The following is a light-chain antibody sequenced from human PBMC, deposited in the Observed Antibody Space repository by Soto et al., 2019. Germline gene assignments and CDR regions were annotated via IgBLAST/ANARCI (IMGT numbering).Light chain of an antibody. V-gene: IGLV2-11*01. CDR2: DVS. Sequence: QSALTQPRSVSGSPGQSVTISCTGTSSDVGGYNYVSWYQQHPGKAPKLMIYDVSKRPSGVPDRFSGSKSGNTASLTISGLQAEDEADYYCGAWDESLNGYVFGTGTKLTVL. J-gene: IGLJ1*01. CDR3: GAWDESLNGYV. CDR1: SSDVGGYNY.